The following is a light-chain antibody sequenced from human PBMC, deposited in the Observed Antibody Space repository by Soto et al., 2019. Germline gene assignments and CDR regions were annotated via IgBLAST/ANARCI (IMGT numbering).Light chain of an antibody. CDR2: DVS. J-gene: IGKJ2*01. CDR1: QSVSRTY. Sequence: EIVLTQSPGTLSLSPGERATLSCRASQSVSRTYLAWYQQKPGQAPGLLIYDVSSRATGIPDRFSGSGSGTDFSLTSSRLEPEDFAVYYCQQYGTSPYTFGHGTKLEIK. V-gene: IGKV3-20*01. CDR3: QQYGTSPYT.